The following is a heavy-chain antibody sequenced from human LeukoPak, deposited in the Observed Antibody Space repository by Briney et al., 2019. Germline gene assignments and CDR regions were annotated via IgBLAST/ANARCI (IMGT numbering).Heavy chain of an antibody. CDR1: GGSISSGDYY. J-gene: IGHJ4*02. Sequence: SETLSLTCTVYGGSISSGDYYWSWIRQPPGKGLEWIGYIYYSGSTYYNPSLKSRVTISVDTSKNQFSLKLSSVSTADTAVYYCARGGGIYYDSSGYPSWDYWGQGTLVTVSS. V-gene: IGHV4-30-4*01. CDR3: ARGGGIYYDSSGYPSWDY. D-gene: IGHD3-22*01. CDR2: IYYSGST.